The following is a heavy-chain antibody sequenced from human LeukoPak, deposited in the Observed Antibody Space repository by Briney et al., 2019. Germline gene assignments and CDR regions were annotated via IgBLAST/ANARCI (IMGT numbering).Heavy chain of an antibody. Sequence: ASVKVSCKASGYTFTGYYIHWVRQAPGQGLEWMGWINLNSGGTNYAQKFQGRVTMTRDTSISTAYMELSRLRSDDTAVYYCATWKNDFWSGYYTHYYFDYWGQGTLVTVSS. J-gene: IGHJ4*02. V-gene: IGHV1-2*02. CDR2: INLNSGGT. D-gene: IGHD3-3*01. CDR1: GYTFTGYY. CDR3: ATWKNDFWSGYYTHYYFDY.